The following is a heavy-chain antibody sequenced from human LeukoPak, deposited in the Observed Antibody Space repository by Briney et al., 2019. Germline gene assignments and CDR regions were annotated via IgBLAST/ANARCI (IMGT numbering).Heavy chain of an antibody. Sequence: GESLKISRKGSGYSFTSYWIGWVRQMPGKGLEWMGIIYPGDSDTRYSPSFQGQVTISADKSISTAYLQWSSLKASDTAMYYCARLHCSSTSCSTLYFDYWGQGTLVTVSS. J-gene: IGHJ4*02. CDR2: IYPGDSDT. D-gene: IGHD2-2*01. V-gene: IGHV5-51*01. CDR1: GYSFTSYW. CDR3: ARLHCSSTSCSTLYFDY.